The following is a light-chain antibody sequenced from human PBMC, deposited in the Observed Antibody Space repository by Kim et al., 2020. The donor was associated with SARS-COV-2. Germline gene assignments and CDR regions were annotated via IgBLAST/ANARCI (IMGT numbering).Light chain of an antibody. V-gene: IGKV1-33*01. CDR3: QQYENLPT. Sequence: SASVGDRVTITCQASQDISNYLNWYQQKPGKAPNPLIHDASKLETRVPSRFSGSGSGTDFTLTISSLQPEDIATYYCQQYENLPTFGGGTKVDIK. J-gene: IGKJ4*01. CDR1: QDISNY. CDR2: DAS.